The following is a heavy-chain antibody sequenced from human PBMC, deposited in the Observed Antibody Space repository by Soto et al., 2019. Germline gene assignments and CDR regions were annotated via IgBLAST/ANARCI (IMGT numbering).Heavy chain of an antibody. D-gene: IGHD3-10*01. CDR3: AKTGAFLWFGELLRFDY. V-gene: IGHV3-23*01. CDR2: ISGSGGST. J-gene: IGHJ4*02. Sequence: PGGSLRLSCAASGFTFSSYAMSWVRQAPGKGLEWVSAISGSGGSTYYADSVKGRFTISRDNSKNTLYLQMNSLRAEDTAVYYCAKTGAFLWFGELLRFDYWGQGTLVTVSS. CDR1: GFTFSSYA.